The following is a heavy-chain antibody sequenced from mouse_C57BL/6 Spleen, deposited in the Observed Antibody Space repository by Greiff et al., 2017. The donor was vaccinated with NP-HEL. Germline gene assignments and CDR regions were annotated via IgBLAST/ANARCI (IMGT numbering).Heavy chain of an antibody. CDR2: IYPGSGNT. V-gene: IGHV1-66*01. CDR1: GYSFTSYY. CDR3: AMGAITTVEDAMDY. D-gene: IGHD1-1*01. J-gene: IGHJ4*01. Sequence: VQLQQSGPELVKPGASVKISCKASGYSFTSYYIHWVKQRPGQGLEWIGWIYPGSGNTKYNEKFKGKATLTADTSSSTAYMQLSSLTSEDSAVYYCAMGAITTVEDAMDYWGQGTSVTVSS.